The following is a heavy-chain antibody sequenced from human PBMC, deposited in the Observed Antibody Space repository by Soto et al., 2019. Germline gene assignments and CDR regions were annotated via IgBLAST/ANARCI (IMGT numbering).Heavy chain of an antibody. V-gene: IGHV4-39*01. Sequence: PSETLSLTCTVSGGSISNSSYLWGWIRQPPGKGLQWIGSVSYSGSTYHNPSLKSRVTISVDTSETQTSLRLSSVTAADTAVYYCSRIAVSGPITGFDYWGQGALVTVSS. CDR1: GGSISNSSYL. CDR3: SRIAVSGPITGFDY. J-gene: IGHJ4*02. D-gene: IGHD6-19*01. CDR2: VSYSGST.